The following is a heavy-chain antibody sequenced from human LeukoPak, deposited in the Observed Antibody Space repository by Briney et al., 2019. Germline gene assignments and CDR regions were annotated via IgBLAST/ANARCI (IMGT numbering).Heavy chain of an antibody. V-gene: IGHV1-3*01. J-gene: IGHJ5*02. CDR2: INAGNGNT. D-gene: IGHD3-10*01. Sequence: ASVKVSCKASGYTFTSYAMHWVRQAPGQRLEWMGWINAGNGNTKYSQKFQGRVTITRDTSASTAYMELSSLRSEDTAVYYCTRGLVRGVIPDWFDPWGQGTLVTVSS. CDR3: TRGLVRGVIPDWFDP. CDR1: GYTFTSYA.